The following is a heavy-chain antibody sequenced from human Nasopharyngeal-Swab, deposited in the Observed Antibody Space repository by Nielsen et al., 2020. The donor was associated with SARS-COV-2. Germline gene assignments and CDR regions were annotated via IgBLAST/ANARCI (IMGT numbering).Heavy chain of an antibody. CDR1: GFTVSNNY. D-gene: IGHD3-3*01. CDR2: IYSGGST. CDR3: ARWKYYDFWSGPIDY. V-gene: IGHV3-66*01. Sequence: GESLKISCAASGFTVSNNYMSWVRQAPGKGLEWVSVIYSGGSTYYADSVKGRFTISRDNSKNTLYLQMNSLRAEDTAVYYCARWKYYDFWSGPIDYWGQGTLVTVSS. J-gene: IGHJ4*02.